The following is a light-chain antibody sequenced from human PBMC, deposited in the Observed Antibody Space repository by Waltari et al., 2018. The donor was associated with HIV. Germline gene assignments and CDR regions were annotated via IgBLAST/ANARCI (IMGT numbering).Light chain of an antibody. CDR1: QSNSTW. J-gene: IGKJ2*01. CDR2: KAS. V-gene: IGKV1-5*03. Sequence: IQITPSPSPLSASVGDRVPIPCRASQSNSTWLAWYQQKPGKAPKLLIYKASSLEAGVPSRFSGSGSGTEFTLTISSLQPDDVATYYCQQYNTYARTFGQGTKLEIK. CDR3: QQYNTYART.